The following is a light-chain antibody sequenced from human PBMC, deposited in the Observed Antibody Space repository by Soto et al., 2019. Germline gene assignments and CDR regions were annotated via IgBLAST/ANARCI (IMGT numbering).Light chain of an antibody. V-gene: IGLV1-44*01. CDR1: SSNIGSNT. J-gene: IGLJ1*01. CDR3: AAWDDSLNGYV. CDR2: SNN. Sequence: QPVLPQPPSASGTPGQRVPVPCSGSSSNIGSNTVNWYQQLPGTAPKLLIYSNNQRPSGVPDRFSGSKSGTSASLAISGLQSEDEADYYCAAWDDSLNGYVFGTGTKLTVL.